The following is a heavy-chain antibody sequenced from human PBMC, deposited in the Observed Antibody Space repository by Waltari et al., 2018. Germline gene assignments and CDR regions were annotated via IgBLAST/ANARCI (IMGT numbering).Heavy chain of an antibody. V-gene: IGHV3-7*01. CDR1: GFTFSSYW. CDR3: ARDTIRGYFDY. J-gene: IGHJ4*02. Sequence: EVQLVESGGGLVQPGGSLSLSCAASGFTFSSYWMSWVRQAPGKGLEWVANIKQDGSEKYYVDSVKGRFTISRDNAKNSLYLQMNSLRAEDTAVYYCARDTIRGYFDYWGQGTLVTVSS. CDR2: IKQDGSEK. D-gene: IGHD3-3*01.